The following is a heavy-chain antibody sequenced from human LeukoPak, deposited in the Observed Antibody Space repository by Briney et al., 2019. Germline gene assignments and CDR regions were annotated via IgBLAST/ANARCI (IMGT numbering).Heavy chain of an antibody. CDR1: GYTFTSYD. J-gene: IGHJ6*02. Sequence: ASVKVSCKASGYTFTSYDINWVRQATGQGLEWMGWMNPNSGNTGYAQKFQGRVTMTRNTSISTAYMELSSLRSEDTAVYYCARGTRIAAAAPYYYYGMDVWGQGTTVTVSS. CDR3: ARGTRIAAAAPYYYYGMDV. V-gene: IGHV1-8*01. D-gene: IGHD6-13*01. CDR2: MNPNSGNT.